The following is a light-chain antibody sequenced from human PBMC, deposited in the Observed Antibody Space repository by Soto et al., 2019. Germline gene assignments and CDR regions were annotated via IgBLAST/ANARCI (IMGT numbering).Light chain of an antibody. CDR1: QSISGTF. Sequence: EIVLTQSPGTLSLSPGERATLSCRASQSISGTFLAWYQHKPGQAPRVLISGASRRAPGLPDRFSGSGSGTDFTLTISSLEPEDVALYYCQQYYSSWTFGQGTKVEMK. CDR2: GAS. V-gene: IGKV3-20*01. CDR3: QQYYSSWT. J-gene: IGKJ1*01.